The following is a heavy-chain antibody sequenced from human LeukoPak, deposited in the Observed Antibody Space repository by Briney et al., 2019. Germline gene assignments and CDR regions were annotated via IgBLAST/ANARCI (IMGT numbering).Heavy chain of an antibody. CDR1: GFTFSSYG. CDR2: IRYDGSNK. Sequence: PGGSLGLSCAASGFTFSSYGMHWVRQAPGKGLEWVAFIRYDGSNKYYADSVKGRFTISRDNSKNTLYLQMNSLRAEDTAVYYCANTPDSYDFWSGYEPNWFDPWGQGTLVTVSS. J-gene: IGHJ5*02. D-gene: IGHD3-3*01. V-gene: IGHV3-30*02. CDR3: ANTPDSYDFWSGYEPNWFDP.